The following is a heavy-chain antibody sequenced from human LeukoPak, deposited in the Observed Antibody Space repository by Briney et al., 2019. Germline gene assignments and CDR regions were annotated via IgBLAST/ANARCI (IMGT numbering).Heavy chain of an antibody. Sequence: SETLSPTCTVSGGSISTYYWSWIRQPPGKGLEWIGYIYYSGSTYYNPSLKSRVTISVDTSKNQFSLKLSSVTAADTAVYYCARDRGSHPPCYFDYWGQGTLVTVSS. CDR1: GGSISTYY. CDR3: ARDRGSHPPCYFDY. CDR2: IYYSGST. J-gene: IGHJ4*02. V-gene: IGHV4-59*12. D-gene: IGHD3-10*01.